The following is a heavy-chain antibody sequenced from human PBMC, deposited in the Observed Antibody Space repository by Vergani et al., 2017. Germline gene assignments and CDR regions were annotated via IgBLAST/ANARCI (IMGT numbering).Heavy chain of an antibody. V-gene: IGHV4-34*01. CDR2: INHSGST. J-gene: IGHJ4*02. D-gene: IGHD3-16*01. Sequence: QVQLQQWGAGLLKPSETLSLTCAVYGGSFSGYYWSWIRQPPGKGLEWIGEINHSGSTNYNPSLKSRVTISVDTPKNQFSLKLSSVTAADTAVYYCARYSGGRWPTSAFVDYWGQGTLVTVSS. CDR3: ARYSGGRWPTSAFVDY. CDR1: GGSFSGYY.